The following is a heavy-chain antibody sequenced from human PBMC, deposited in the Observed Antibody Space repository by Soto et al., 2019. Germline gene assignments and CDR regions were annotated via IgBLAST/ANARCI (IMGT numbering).Heavy chain of an antibody. J-gene: IGHJ4*02. CDR2: IIPIHGTT. CDR1: GGSLTSYP. Sequence: QMEQSGAEVRKPGSSVKVSCKPSGGSLTSYPMAWVRQAPGQGFEWKGGIIPIHGTTEYAQKFQGRVTITADESTNRVTLELTGLTSEDTAVYYCARGWGLVSWGQGTLVTVSS. V-gene: IGHV1-69*01. D-gene: IGHD3-16*01. CDR3: ARGWGLVS.